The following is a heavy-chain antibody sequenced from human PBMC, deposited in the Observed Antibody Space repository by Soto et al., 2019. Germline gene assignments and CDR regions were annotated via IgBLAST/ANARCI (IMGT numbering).Heavy chain of an antibody. J-gene: IGHJ6*02. CDR3: AKDQRYSSSWYPGSSYYYGMDV. V-gene: IGHV3-30*18. CDR1: GFTFSSYG. Sequence: QVQLVESGGGVVQPGRSLRLSCAASGFTFSSYGMHWVRQAPGKGLEWVAVISYDGRNKYYADSVKGRFTISRDNSKNSLYLQMSSLSAEDTAVYYCAKDQRYSSSWYPGSSYYYGMDVWGQGTTVTVSS. CDR2: ISYDGRNK. D-gene: IGHD6-13*01.